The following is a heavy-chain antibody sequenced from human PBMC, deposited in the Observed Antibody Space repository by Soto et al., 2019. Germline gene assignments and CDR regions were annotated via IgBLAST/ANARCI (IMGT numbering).Heavy chain of an antibody. Sequence: QVQLQESGPGLVKPSQTLSLTCTVSGGSISSGDYYWSWIRQPPGKGLEWIGYIYYSGSTYYNPSLKSRXXIXVXXSKNQFSLKLSSVTAADTAVYYCARVDGDYGEFDYWGQGTLVTVSS. CDR3: ARVDGDYGEFDY. V-gene: IGHV4-30-4*01. J-gene: IGHJ4*02. CDR2: IYYSGST. D-gene: IGHD4-17*01. CDR1: GGSISSGDYY.